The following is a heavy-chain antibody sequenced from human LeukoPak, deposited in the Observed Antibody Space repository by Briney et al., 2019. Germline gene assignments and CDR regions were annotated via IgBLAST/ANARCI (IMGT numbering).Heavy chain of an antibody. D-gene: IGHD6-13*01. CDR2: TSYDGSNK. CDR3: AKGGSSWTNFDY. V-gene: IGHV3-30*18. Sequence: PGGSLRLSCAASGFTFSSYGMHWVRQAPGKGLEWVAVTSYDGSNKYYADSVKGRFTISRDNSKNTLYLQMNSLRAEDTAVYYCAKGGSSWTNFDYWGQGTLVTVSS. CDR1: GFTFSSYG. J-gene: IGHJ4*02.